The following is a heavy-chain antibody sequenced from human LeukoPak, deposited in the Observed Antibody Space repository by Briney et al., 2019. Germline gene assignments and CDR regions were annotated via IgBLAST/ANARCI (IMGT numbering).Heavy chain of an antibody. Sequence: GGSLRLSCAASGFTFSSYWMTWVRQAPGKGLEWVANINKDGSEKYYVDSVKGRFTISRDNAKNSLYLQMNSLRAEDTAVYYCARDKGPAAAYYFDYWGQGTLVTVSS. D-gene: IGHD2-2*01. CDR1: GFTFSSYW. CDR2: INKDGSEK. V-gene: IGHV3-7*01. CDR3: ARDKGPAAAYYFDY. J-gene: IGHJ4*02.